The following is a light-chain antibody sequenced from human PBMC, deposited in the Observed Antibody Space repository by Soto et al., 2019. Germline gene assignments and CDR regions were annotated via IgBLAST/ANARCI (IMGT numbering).Light chain of an antibody. V-gene: IGLV2-23*02. Sequence: QSVLTQPASVSGSPGQSITISCTGTSRDVGGYNLVSWYHQNPGRIPKLIIYEASKRPPGVSYRFSASNAANTASPTIPGLHLADECHYYSCSYAGFRSVVFVSGTKVTVL. CDR1: SRDVGGYNL. CDR2: EAS. J-gene: IGLJ1*01. CDR3: CSYAGFRSVV.